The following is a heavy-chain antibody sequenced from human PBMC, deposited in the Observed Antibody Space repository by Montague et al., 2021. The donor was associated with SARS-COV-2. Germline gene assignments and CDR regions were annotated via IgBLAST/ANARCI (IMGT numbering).Heavy chain of an antibody. Sequence: SLRLSCAASGFSFEDYAMHWVRQVPGKGLEWVSLISGDGGRAYYADSVKGRFTSSRDNSKNSLYLQMNSLRPEDTALYYCAKDIYYIKTSSHPSLGYYYYYYGMGVWGQGTTVTVSS. CDR1: GFSFEDYA. J-gene: IGHJ6*02. D-gene: IGHD2-2*01. CDR3: AKDIYYIKTSSHPSLGYYYYYYGMGV. V-gene: IGHV3-43*02. CDR2: ISGDGGRA.